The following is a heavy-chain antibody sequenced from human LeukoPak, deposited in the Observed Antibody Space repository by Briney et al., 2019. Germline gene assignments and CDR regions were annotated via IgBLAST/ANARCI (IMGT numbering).Heavy chain of an antibody. CDR2: MKPNSGNT. J-gene: IGHJ4*02. V-gene: IGHV1-8*01. Sequence: ASVKPSCKASGYTFTSYDINWVRQATGQGLEWMGWMKPNSGNTGDAQKFQGRVTMTRNTYISTAYMELSSLRSEDTAVYYCARDRVGVGGNGWENWGQGTLVTVSS. CDR1: GYTFTSYD. D-gene: IGHD6-19*01. CDR3: ARDRVGVGGNGWEN.